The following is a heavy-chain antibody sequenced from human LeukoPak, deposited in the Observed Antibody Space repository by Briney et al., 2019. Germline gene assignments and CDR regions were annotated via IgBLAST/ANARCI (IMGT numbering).Heavy chain of an antibody. CDR2: ISYDGSNK. J-gene: IGHJ4*02. CDR1: GFTFSSYG. V-gene: IGHV3-30*18. D-gene: IGHD2-21*02. CDR3: AKDLNVVVTGVLDY. Sequence: QPGGSLRLSCAASGFTFSSYGMHWVRQAPGKGLEWVAVISYDGSNKYYADSVKGRFTISRDNSKNTLYLQMNSLRAEDTAVYYCAKDLNVVVTGVLDYWGQGTLVTVSS.